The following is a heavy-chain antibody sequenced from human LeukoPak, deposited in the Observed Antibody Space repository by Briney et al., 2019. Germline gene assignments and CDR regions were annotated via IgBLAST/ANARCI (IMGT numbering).Heavy chain of an antibody. Sequence: GGPLRLSCTASGFSFSSYWMHWVRQVPGKGLVWVSCLNSDGTRISYADSVKGRFTISRDNSKNTLYLQMNSLRAEDTAVYYCAKDLKWELRGFDYWGQGTLVTVSS. CDR1: GFSFSSYW. V-gene: IGHV3-74*01. CDR3: AKDLKWELRGFDY. CDR2: LNSDGTRI. J-gene: IGHJ4*02. D-gene: IGHD1-26*01.